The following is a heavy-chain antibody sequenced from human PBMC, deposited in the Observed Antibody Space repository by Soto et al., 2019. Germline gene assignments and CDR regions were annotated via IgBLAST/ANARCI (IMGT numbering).Heavy chain of an antibody. D-gene: IGHD2-2*01. V-gene: IGHV3-30*18. CDR2: ISYDGSNK. CDR3: AKDQGGCSSTSCPFYYYYGMDV. Sequence: SLRLSCAASGFTFSSYGMHWVRQAPGKGLEWVAVISYDGSNKYYADSVKGRFTISRDNSKNTLYLQMNSLRAEDTAVYYCAKDQGGCSSTSCPFYYYYGMDVWGQGTTVTVSS. J-gene: IGHJ6*02. CDR1: GFTFSSYG.